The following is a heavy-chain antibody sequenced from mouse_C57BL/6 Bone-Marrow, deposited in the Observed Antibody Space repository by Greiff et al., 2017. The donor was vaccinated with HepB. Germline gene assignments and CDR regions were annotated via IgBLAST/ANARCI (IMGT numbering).Heavy chain of an antibody. CDR3: ARPSNWDYAMDY. D-gene: IGHD4-1*01. CDR2: IWSGGST. CDR1: GFSLTSYG. J-gene: IGHJ4*01. Sequence: QVQLQQSGPGLVQPSQSLSITCTVSGFSLTSYGVHWVRQSPGKGLEWLGVIWSGGSTDYNAAFISRLSISKDNSKSQVFFKMNSLQADDTAIYYCARPSNWDYAMDYWGQGTSVTVSS. V-gene: IGHV2-2*01.